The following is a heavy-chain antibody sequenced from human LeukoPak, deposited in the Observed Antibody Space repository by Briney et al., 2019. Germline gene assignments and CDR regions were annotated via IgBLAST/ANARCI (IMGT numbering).Heavy chain of an antibody. CDR1: GYSISSGYY. J-gene: IGHJ6*02. CDR2: IYYSGST. D-gene: IGHD6-19*01. V-gene: IGHV4-38-2*02. CDR3: ARHSSGWYRHYYYGMDV. Sequence: KPSETLSLTCTVSGYSISSGYYWGWIRQPPGKGLEWIGYIYYSGSTNYNPSLKSRVTISVDTSKNQFSLKLSSVTAADTAVYYCARHSSGWYRHYYYGMDVWGQGTTVTVSS.